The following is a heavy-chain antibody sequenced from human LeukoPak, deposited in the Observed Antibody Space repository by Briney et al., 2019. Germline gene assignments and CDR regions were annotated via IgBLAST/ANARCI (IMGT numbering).Heavy chain of an antibody. CDR3: AREVMDNLRFDY. D-gene: IGHD1-14*01. Sequence: ASVKGSCTASGYTFTIYYMHWVPQAPGQGVEWMGIINPSGGDTSYAQKFQGRLTMTRDTSTNTVYMELTSLRSEDTAVYYCAREVMDNLRFDYWGQGTLVTVSS. V-gene: IGHV1-46*01. J-gene: IGHJ4*02. CDR1: GYTFTIYY. CDR2: INPSGGDT.